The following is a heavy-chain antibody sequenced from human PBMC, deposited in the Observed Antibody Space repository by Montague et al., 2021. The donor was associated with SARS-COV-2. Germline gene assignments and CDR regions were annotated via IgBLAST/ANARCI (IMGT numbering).Heavy chain of an antibody. D-gene: IGHD3-9*01. Sequence: SLRLSLSASGSNFNSYYMNWIRQAPGKGLEWVSFIYNSGGTTYYADSVKGRFTISRDIAKNLLYLQMNSLRPEDTAVYYCAGACQDSSYDWSGCLLFTLCRDYANNSVYQQMSSQREKDTAGYEGAGADYGADEARGSIVYWGQGILVTVSS. CDR3: AGACQDSSYDWSGCLLFTLCRDYANNSVYQQMSSQREKDTAGYEGAGADYGADEARGSIVY. CDR2: IYNSGGTT. CDR1: GSNFNSYY. J-gene: IGHJ4*02. V-gene: IGHV3-48*03.